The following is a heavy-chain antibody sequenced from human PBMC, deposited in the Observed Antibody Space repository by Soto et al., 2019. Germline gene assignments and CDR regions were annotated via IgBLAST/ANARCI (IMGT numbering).Heavy chain of an antibody. Sequence: GGSLRLSCAAPGFTFSSYAMSWVRQAPGKGLEWVSAISGSGGSTYYADSVKGRFTISRDNSKNTLYLQMNSLRAEDTAVYYCAKVPRTTVVKAFDYWGQGTLVTAPQ. V-gene: IGHV3-23*01. CDR1: GFTFSSYA. J-gene: IGHJ4*02. CDR2: ISGSGGST. CDR3: AKVPRTTVVKAFDY. D-gene: IGHD4-17*01.